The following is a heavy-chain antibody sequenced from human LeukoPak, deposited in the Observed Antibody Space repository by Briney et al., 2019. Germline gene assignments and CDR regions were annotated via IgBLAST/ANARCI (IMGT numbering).Heavy chain of an antibody. CDR3: AGFFYDNSNDAFDI. D-gene: IGHD3-22*01. Sequence: SVKVSCKASGGTFGSYDFTFGSYGISWVRQAPGQGLEWMGGIIPIYGRASYPQKFQGRVTIIADESTRTVSMQLSSLRSEDTAVYYCAGFFYDNSNDAFDIWGQGTVVTVSS. CDR1: GGTFGSYD. V-gene: IGHV1-69*13. CDR2: IIPIYGRA. J-gene: IGHJ3*02.